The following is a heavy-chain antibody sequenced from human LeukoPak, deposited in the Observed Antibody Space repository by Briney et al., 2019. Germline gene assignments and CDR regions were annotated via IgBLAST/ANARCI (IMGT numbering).Heavy chain of an antibody. D-gene: IGHD3-22*01. V-gene: IGHV3-7*01. Sequence: GGSLRLSCAASGFTFSSYWMSWVRQAPGKGLEWVANIKQDGSEKYYVDSVKGRFTISRDNAKNSLYLQMNSLRAEDTAVYYCAREKYYYDSSGYYGGEYPAFDYWGQGTLVTVSS. J-gene: IGHJ4*02. CDR1: GFTFSSYW. CDR3: AREKYYYDSSGYYGGEYPAFDY. CDR2: IKQDGSEK.